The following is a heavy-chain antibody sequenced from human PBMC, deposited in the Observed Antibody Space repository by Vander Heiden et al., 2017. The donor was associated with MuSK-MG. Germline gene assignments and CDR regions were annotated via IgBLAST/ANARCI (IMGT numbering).Heavy chain of an antibody. CDR1: FLTFSSYP. V-gene: IGHV3-23*01. CDR3: AKGYCSSTNRDDDKPYNFQY. Sequence: QLLQSGGGLVQPGGSLSLSCTASFLTFSSYPITWVRRAPGKGLEWVSAISASGRVTYYADLAKGRCTISRDNSKKTFQLQMNSLRDEDKDFYYCAKGYCSSTNRDDDKPYNFQYWGQGSQVAVS. J-gene: IGHJ4*02. CDR2: ISASGRVT. D-gene: IGHD2-2*01.